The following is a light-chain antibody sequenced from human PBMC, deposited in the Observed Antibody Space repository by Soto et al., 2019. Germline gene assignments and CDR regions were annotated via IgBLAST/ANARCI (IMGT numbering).Light chain of an antibody. CDR2: TNS. Sequence: QSVLTQPPSASGTPGQRVTISCSGRSSSIGSNSVNWYQQLPRTAPKVLIYTNSQRPSGVPDRFSGSKSGTSASLAISGLQPEDEADYYCAAWDGSLNVYVFGTGTKLTVL. V-gene: IGLV1-44*01. CDR1: SSSIGSNS. J-gene: IGLJ1*01. CDR3: AAWDGSLNVYV.